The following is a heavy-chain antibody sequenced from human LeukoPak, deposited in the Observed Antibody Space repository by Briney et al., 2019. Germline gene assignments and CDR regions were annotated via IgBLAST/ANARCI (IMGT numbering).Heavy chain of an antibody. D-gene: IGHD3-3*01. CDR2: INHSGST. V-gene: IGHV4-34*01. J-gene: IGHJ5*02. Sequence: SSETLSLTCAVYGGSFSGYYWSWIRQPPGKGLEWIGEINHSGSTNYNPSLKSRVTISVDTSKNQFSLKLSSVTAADMAVYYCATRPFWSGYYAWGQGTLVTVSS. CDR3: ATRPFWSGYYA. CDR1: GGSFSGYY.